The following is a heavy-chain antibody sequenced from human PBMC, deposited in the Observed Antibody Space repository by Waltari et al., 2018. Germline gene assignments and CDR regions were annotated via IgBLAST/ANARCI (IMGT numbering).Heavy chain of an antibody. V-gene: IGHV1-46*01. CDR2: INPRGGST. Sequence: QVQLVQSGAEVKKPGASVKISCKTSEYTFTSSYVHWVRQAPGQGLEWMGIINPRGGSTSYAQKFQGRGTMTRDTSTSTVYMELSSLRSEDTAVYYCASDTGALWMDVWGQGTTVTVYS. D-gene: IGHD2-21*01. J-gene: IGHJ6*02. CDR1: EYTFTSSY. CDR3: ASDTGALWMDV.